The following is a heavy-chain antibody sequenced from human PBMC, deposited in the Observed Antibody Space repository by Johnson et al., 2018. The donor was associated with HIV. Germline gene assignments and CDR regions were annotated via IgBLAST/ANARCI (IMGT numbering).Heavy chain of an antibody. Sequence: QVQLVESGGGVVQPGGSLRLSCAASGFTFSRYAMHWVRQAPGKALDCVAVISYDGSNKYYADSVKGPFTISRDNSKNTLDLQMNRLRAQDTAVYYCATSSTVVTPHDIWGRGTLVTVSS. CDR3: ATSSTVVTPHDI. J-gene: IGHJ3*02. CDR1: GFTFSRYA. CDR2: ISYDGSNK. V-gene: IGHV3-30-3*01. D-gene: IGHD4-23*01.